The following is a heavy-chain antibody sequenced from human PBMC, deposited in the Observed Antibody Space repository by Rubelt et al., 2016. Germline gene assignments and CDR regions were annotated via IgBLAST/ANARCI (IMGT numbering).Heavy chain of an antibody. J-gene: IGHJ3*02. V-gene: IGHV3-33*01. Sequence: TFSSYGMHWVRQAPGKGLEWVAVIWYDGSNKYYADSVKGRFTISRDNSKNTLYLQMNSLRAEDTAVYYCVASKNDAFDIWGQGTMVTVSS. CDR2: IWYDGSNK. CDR1: TFSSYG. CDR3: VASKNDAFDI.